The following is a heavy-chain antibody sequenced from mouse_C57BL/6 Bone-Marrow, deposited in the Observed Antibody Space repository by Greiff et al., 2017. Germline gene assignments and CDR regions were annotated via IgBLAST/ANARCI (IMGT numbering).Heavy chain of an antibody. CDR2: IRSKSNNYAT. V-gene: IGHV10-1*01. D-gene: IGHD1-1*01. CDR1: GFSFNTYA. CDR3: VATTVVPYYAMDY. Sequence: EVMLVESGGGLVQPKGSLKLSCAASGFSFNTYAMNWVRQAPGKGLEWVARIRSKSNNYATYYADSVKDRFTISRDDSESMLYLQMNNLKTEDTAMYYCVATTVVPYYAMDYWGQGTSVTVSS. J-gene: IGHJ4*01.